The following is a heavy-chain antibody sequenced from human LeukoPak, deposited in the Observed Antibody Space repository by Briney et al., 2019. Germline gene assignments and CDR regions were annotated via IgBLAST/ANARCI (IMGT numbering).Heavy chain of an antibody. J-gene: IGHJ4*02. CDR2: ISRNGGRT. D-gene: IGHD5-18*01. CDR1: GFTFSTYG. V-gene: IGHV3-64*01. CDR3: ARTFYGYKYGKIDY. Sequence: GGSLRLSCAASGFTFSTYGMHWVRQAPGKGLKYVAGISRNGGRTYYANSVRGKFTVSRDNSKSMLYLQMGSLSAEDMAVYYCARTFYGYKYGKIDYWGQGTLVPVST.